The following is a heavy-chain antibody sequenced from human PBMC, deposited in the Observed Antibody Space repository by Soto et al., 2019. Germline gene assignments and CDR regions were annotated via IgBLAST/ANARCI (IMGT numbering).Heavy chain of an antibody. D-gene: IGHD2-21*02. V-gene: IGHV3-33*01. CDR1: GFTVSSYG. CDR3: ARGRVVVTEDRAGFDY. J-gene: IGHJ4*02. Sequence: QVQLVESGGGVVQPGRSLRLSCAASGFTVSSYGMHWVRQAPGTGLEGVAGIWYDGSNKYYADSVKGRFTISRDNSKHTLYLKMNSRIAEDTAVYYCARGRVVVTEDRAGFDYWGQGTLVTVSS. CDR2: IWYDGSNK.